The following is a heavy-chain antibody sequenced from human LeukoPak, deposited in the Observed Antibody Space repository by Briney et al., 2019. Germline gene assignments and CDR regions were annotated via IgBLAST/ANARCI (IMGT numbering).Heavy chain of an antibody. CDR1: RCTFSSYG. V-gene: IGHV3-30*18. CDR2: ISYDGSNK. D-gene: IGHD5-24*01. Sequence: GGALTLSCAASRCTFSSYGMDWGRQGPGKGMEWVAVISYDGSNKYYADSVKGRFTVSRDNSKNTLYLQMNSLRDEDTAVYYCAKEGRDGFNYDYWGQGTLVTVSS. CDR3: AKEGRDGFNYDY. J-gene: IGHJ4*02.